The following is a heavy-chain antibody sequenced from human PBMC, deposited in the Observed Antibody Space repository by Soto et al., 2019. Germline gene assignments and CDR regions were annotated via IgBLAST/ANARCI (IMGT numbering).Heavy chain of an antibody. D-gene: IGHD2-21*02. Sequence: QVQLVQSGAEVKKPGSSVKVSCKASGGTFSSYAISWVRQAPGQGLEWMGGIIPIFGTANYAQKFQGRVTITADESTSTRYMEVSSLRSEVTAVYYCASRKREVTSYYYYGMDVWGQGTTVTVSS. CDR3: ASRKREVTSYYYYGMDV. CDR2: IIPIFGTA. J-gene: IGHJ6*02. V-gene: IGHV1-69*12. CDR1: GGTFSSYA.